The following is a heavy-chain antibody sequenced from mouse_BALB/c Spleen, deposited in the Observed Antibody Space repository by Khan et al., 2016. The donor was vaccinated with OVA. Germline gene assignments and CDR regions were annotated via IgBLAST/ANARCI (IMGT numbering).Heavy chain of an antibody. Sequence: QVQLKESGPGLVAPSQSLSITCTVSGFSLNDYGVSWIRQPPGKGLEWLGVIWGGGSTYYNSALKSRLSISKDNSKSQVFLKMSSLQTDDTAMYYCAECVWSYYYSLAYWGQGTSVTVSS. V-gene: IGHV2-6-5*01. CDR2: IWGGGST. J-gene: IGHJ4*01. CDR3: AECVWSYYYSLAY. CDR1: GFSLNDYG.